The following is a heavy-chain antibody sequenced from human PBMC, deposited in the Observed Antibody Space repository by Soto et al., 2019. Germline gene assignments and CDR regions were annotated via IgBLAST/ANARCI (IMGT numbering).Heavy chain of an antibody. D-gene: IGHD6-13*01. CDR1: GGTFSSYA. CDR2: IIPIFGTA. V-gene: IGHV1-69*01. CDR3: ARDLRWGGRYSSSWFKDYYYYYGMDV. Sequence: QVQLVQSGAEVKKPGSSVKVSCKASGGTFSSYAISWVRQAPGQGLEWMGGIIPIFGTANYAQKFQGRVTITADESTSTAYMERSSLRSEDAAVYYCARDLRWGGRYSSSWFKDYYYYYGMDVWGQGATVTVSS. J-gene: IGHJ6*02.